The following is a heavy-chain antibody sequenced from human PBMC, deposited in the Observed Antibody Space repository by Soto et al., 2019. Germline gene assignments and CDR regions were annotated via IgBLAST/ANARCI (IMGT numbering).Heavy chain of an antibody. CDR1: CYTLPSYG. V-gene: IGHV1-18*01. CDR2: ISAYNGNT. Sequence: SAEVSCQASCYTLPSYGSSWVRQAPGQGLEWIGWISAYNGNTNYAQKLQGRVTMTTDTSTSTAYMGLRSLRSDDTAVYYCARDHGYYDILTGYYTPYYYYYGMDVWGQGITVTVSS. D-gene: IGHD3-9*01. CDR3: ARDHGYYDILTGYYTPYYYYYGMDV. J-gene: IGHJ6*02.